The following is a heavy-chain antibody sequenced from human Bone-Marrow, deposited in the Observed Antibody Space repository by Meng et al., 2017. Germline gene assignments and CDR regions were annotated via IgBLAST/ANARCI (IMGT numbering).Heavy chain of an antibody. V-gene: IGHV3-15*01. CDR2: IKSKTDGGTT. CDR3: AKSRDGYRHPGYYFDY. J-gene: IGHJ4*02. D-gene: IGHD5-24*01. Sequence: GESLKISCAASGFTFSNAWMSWVRQAPGKGLEWVGRIKSKTDGGTTDYAAPVKGRFTISRDDSKNTLYLQMNSLRAEDTAVYYCAKSRDGYRHPGYYFDYWGQGTRVT. CDR1: GFTFSNAW.